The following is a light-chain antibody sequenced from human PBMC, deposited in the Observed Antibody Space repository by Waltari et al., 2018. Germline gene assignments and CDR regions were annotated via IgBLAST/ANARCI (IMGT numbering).Light chain of an antibody. CDR2: GVS. CDR3: HQYGSSPLT. V-gene: IGKV3-20*01. Sequence: EIVLTQSPGTLSLSPGERATLSCRTSQRVNSQLAWYQHKPGQAPRLLIYGVSSRATGIPDRFRGSGSGTDFTLTISRLEAEDFAVYYCHQYGSSPLTFGGGTKVEIK. CDR1: QRVNSQ. J-gene: IGKJ4*01.